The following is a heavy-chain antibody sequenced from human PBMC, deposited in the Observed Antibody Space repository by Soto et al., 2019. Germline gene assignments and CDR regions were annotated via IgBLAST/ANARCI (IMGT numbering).Heavy chain of an antibody. J-gene: IGHJ2*01. V-gene: IGHV1-69*12. CDR1: GGTFSRNA. CDR2: ITPMFGTA. D-gene: IGHD6-19*01. CDR3: AQTLGLAVAGPGRFDL. Sequence: QVQLVQSGAEVKKYGSSVKVSCKASGGTFSRNAISWVRQAPGQGLGWMGGITPMFGTANYAQRFQGRVTITAYESTSTAYMQLSSLRSDDTAVYYCAQTLGLAVAGPGRFDLWGRGTLVTVSS.